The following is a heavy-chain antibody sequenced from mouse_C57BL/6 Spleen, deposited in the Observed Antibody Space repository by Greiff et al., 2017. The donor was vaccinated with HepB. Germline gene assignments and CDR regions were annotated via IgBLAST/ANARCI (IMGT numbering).Heavy chain of an antibody. V-gene: IGHV1-81*01. CDR2: IYPRSGNT. CDR3: ARRPIYYYGSSYEDYAMDY. D-gene: IGHD1-1*01. CDR1: GYTFTSYG. J-gene: IGHJ4*01. Sequence: VQLQESGAELARPGASVKLSCKASGYTFTSYGISWVKQRTGQGLEWIGEIYPRSGNTYYNEKFKGKATLTADKSSSTAYMELRSLTSEDSAVYFCARRPIYYYGSSYEDYAMDYWGQGTSGTVSS.